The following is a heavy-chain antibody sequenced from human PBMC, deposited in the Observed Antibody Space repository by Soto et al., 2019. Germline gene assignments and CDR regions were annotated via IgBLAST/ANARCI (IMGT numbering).Heavy chain of an antibody. V-gene: IGHV1-46*01. Sequence: QVQLVQSGAEVKKPGASVKVSCKASGYTFTSYYMHWVRQAPGQGLEWMGIINPSGGSTSYAQKFQGRVTMTRDTSTSTVYMELSSLRSEDTAVYYCARDPQHCTNGVCYLMEGNPPVDDYGMDVWGQGTTITVSS. D-gene: IGHD2-8*01. CDR3: ARDPQHCTNGVCYLMEGNPPVDDYGMDV. CDR1: GYTFTSYY. CDR2: INPSGGST. J-gene: IGHJ6*02.